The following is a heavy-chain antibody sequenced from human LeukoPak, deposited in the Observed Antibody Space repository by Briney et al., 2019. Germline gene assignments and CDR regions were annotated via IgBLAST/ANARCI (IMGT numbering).Heavy chain of an antibody. CDR1: GFTFSSYA. V-gene: IGHV3-23*01. CDR2: ISGSGGST. D-gene: IGHD3-3*01. CDR3: AKDKESDFWSGYYDPYFDY. J-gene: IGHJ4*02. Sequence: GGPLRLSCAASGFTFSSYAMSWVRQAPGKGLEWVSAISGSGGSTYYADSVKGRFTISRDNSKNTLYLQMNSLRAEDTAVYYCAKDKESDFWSGYYDPYFDYWGQGTLVTVSS.